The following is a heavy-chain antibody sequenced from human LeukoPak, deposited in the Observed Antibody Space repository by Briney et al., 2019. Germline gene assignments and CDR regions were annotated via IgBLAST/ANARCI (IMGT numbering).Heavy chain of an antibody. CDR3: ARGSSSGDY. D-gene: IGHD6-13*01. CDR1: GGSFSGYY. J-gene: IGHJ4*02. V-gene: IGHV4-34*01. CDR2: INHSGST. Sequence: SETLSLTCAVYGGSFSGYYWSWIRQPPGKGLEWIGEINHSGSTNYNPSLKSRVTISVDTSKNQFSLKLSSVTAADTAVYYCARGSSSGDYWGQGTLVTVSS.